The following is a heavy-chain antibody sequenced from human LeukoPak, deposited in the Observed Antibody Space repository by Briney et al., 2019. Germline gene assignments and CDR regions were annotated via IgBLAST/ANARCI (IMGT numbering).Heavy chain of an antibody. CDR2: IRSKAYGGTT. V-gene: IGHV3-49*03. CDR1: GFTFGDYA. Sequence: SGGSLRLSCTASGFTFGDYAMSWFRQAPGKGLGWVGFIRSKAYGGTTEYAASVKGRFTISRDDSKSIAYLQMNSLKTEDTAVYYCTRPLRYFDWLLPSDYGMDVWGQGTTVTVSS. CDR3: TRPLRYFDWLLPSDYGMDV. J-gene: IGHJ6*02. D-gene: IGHD3-9*01.